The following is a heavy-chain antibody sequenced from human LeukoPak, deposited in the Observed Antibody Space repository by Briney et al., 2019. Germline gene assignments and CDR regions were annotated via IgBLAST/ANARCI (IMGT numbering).Heavy chain of an antibody. CDR2: IKPDGSQQ. V-gene: IGHV3-7*03. CDR3: ARHGPSYYFDY. D-gene: IGHD3-16*01. Sequence: GGSLRLSCAASGFSFSNHWMTWVRQAPGKGLEWVANIKPDGSQQYYVDSMKGRFTISRDNAKNSLYLQMNSLRTEDTAVYYCARHGPSYYFDYWGQGTLVTVSS. J-gene: IGHJ4*02. CDR1: GFSFSNHW.